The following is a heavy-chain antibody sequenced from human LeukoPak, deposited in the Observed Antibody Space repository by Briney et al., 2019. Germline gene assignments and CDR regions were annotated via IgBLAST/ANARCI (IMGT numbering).Heavy chain of an antibody. CDR2: IYTSGST. D-gene: IGHD3-10*01. CDR3: ARRYYGSGKNYYMDV. J-gene: IGHJ6*03. CDR1: GGSISSYY. V-gene: IGHV4-4*09. Sequence: SETLSLTCTVSGGSISSYYWSWIRQPPGKGLEWIGYIYTSGSTNYNPSLKSRVTISVDTSKNQFSLKLSSVTAADTAVYYCARRYYGSGKNYYMDVWGKGTTVTVS.